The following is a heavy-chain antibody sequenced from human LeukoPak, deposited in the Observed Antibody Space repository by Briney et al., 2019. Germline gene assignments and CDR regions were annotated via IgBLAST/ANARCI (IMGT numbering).Heavy chain of an antibody. CDR1: GASISPYF. CDR2: IAYSGST. Sequence: SETLSLTCTVSGASISPYFWSWIRPPPGRGLEWIGNIAYSGSTNYNSSLNSQVTISVDTSKLQFSLNLTSVTAADTAVYYCARAPSLILPYFFDYWGQGTLVTVSS. CDR3: ARAPSLILPYFFDY. V-gene: IGHV4-59*01. J-gene: IGHJ4*02.